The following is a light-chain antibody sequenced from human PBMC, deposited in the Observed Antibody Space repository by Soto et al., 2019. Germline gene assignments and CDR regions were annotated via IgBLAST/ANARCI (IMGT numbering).Light chain of an antibody. CDR3: QQWIRWT. CDR1: QRIGSN. CDR2: GAS. Sequence: EIVMTQSPATLSASPGDRVTLSCRASQRIGSNLAWYQQKPGQAPRLLIYGASTRAAGIPPRFSGSGSETEFTHTISSLQSEDFALYHCQQWIRWTFGQGTRLELK. V-gene: IGKV3-15*01. J-gene: IGKJ1*01.